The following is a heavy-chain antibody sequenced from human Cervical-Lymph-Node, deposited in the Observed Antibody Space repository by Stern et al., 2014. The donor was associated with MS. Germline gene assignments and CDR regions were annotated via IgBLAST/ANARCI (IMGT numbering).Heavy chain of an antibody. CDR1: GFRFSNYD. CDR3: ARDGYGTNADYYVFDV. D-gene: IGHD2-8*01. V-gene: IGHV3-21*01. Sequence: EVQLEESGGGLVQPGGSLRLSCEAAGFRFSNYDMNWVRQAPGKGLEWVSVIRRTSSYIYYADSVKGRFDVSRDNAKNSLFLQIDSLRVEDTAVYYCARDGYGTNADYYVFDVWGQGTTVTVSS. CDR2: IRRTSSYI. J-gene: IGHJ6*02.